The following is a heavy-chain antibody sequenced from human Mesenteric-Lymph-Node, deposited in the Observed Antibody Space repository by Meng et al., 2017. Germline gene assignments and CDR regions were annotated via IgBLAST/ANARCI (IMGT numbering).Heavy chain of an antibody. CDR3: AADTVTDRAWVMDV. CDR2: IVVGSRNT. CDR1: GFTFTTSV. V-gene: IGHV1-58*01. J-gene: IGHJ6*02. D-gene: IGHD4-11*01. Sequence: SVKVSCKASGFTFTTSVVQWVRQARGQRLEWIGWIVVGSRNTDYAQKFQERVTITRDMSTSTAYMELSSLRSEDTAVYYCAADTVTDRAWVMDVWGQGTTVTVSS.